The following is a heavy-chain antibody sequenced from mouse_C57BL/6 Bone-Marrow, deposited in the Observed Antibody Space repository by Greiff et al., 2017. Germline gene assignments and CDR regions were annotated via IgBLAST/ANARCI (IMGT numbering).Heavy chain of an antibody. J-gene: IGHJ4*01. CDR3: ARGTGTGDYAMDY. V-gene: IGHV1-50*01. CDR1: GYTFTSYW. Sequence: QVQLQQSGAELVKPGASVKLSCKASGYTFTSYWMQWVKQRPGQGLEWIGEIDPSDSYTNYNQKFKGKATLTVDKSSSTAYMQLSSLTSEDSAVYYCARGTGTGDYAMDYWGQGTSVTVSS. D-gene: IGHD4-1*01. CDR2: IDPSDSYT.